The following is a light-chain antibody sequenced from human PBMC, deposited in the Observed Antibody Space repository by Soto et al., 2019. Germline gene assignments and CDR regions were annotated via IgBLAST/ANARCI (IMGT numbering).Light chain of an antibody. J-gene: IGKJ4*01. V-gene: IGKV3-11*01. CDR1: KSVGAQ. CDR3: QQRNDWGS. CDR2: GAS. Sequence: EVVLTQYPATLSLSPGERATLSCRASKSVGAQFAWYQQKTGQSPRLLIYGASNRASGSSARFSGSGSGTDFTLNIASLEPGESSVYYCQQRNDWGSFGGGTRVEIK.